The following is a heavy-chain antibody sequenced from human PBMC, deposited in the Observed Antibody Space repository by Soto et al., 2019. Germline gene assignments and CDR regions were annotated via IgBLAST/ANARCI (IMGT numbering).Heavy chain of an antibody. CDR3: ARERYQVISDGMDV. CDR1: GYTFTGYY. CDR2: INRQTGGT. V-gene: IGHV1-2*02. J-gene: IGHJ6*02. D-gene: IGHD2-2*01. Sequence: GASVKVSCKASGYTFTGYYIHWVREAPGQGLEWMGWINRQTGGTSYAQKFQGRVTLSRDTSINTAYLEVSRLRFDDAAVYFWARERYQVISDGMDVWGQGTTVTVSS.